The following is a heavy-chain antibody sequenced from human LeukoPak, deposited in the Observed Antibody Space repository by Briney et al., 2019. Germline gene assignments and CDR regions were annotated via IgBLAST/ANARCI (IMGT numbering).Heavy chain of an antibody. CDR2: TYSSGRT. J-gene: IGHJ6*03. CDR3: ARYYGSGNYYMDV. D-gene: IGHD3-10*01. V-gene: IGHV4-59*11. Sequence: SETLSLTCTVSGGSISGHYWSWIRQPPGQGLEWIGDTYSSGRTNYNPSLKSRVTISVDTSKIQFSLKLSYVTSADTAVYYCARYYGSGNYYMDVWGKGTTVTVSS. CDR1: GGSISGHY.